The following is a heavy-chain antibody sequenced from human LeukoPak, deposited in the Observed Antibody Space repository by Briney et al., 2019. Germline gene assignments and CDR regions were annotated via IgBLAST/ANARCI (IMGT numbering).Heavy chain of an antibody. J-gene: IGHJ4*02. CDR1: GYTFNTYG. CDR2: INPNSGGT. Sequence: ASVKVSCKASGYTFNTYGITWVRQAPGQGLEWMGWINPNSGGTNYAQKFQGRVTMTRDTSITTAYMELSRLRSGDTAVYYCARRWFGELSLDYWGQGTLVTVSS. V-gene: IGHV1-2*02. CDR3: ARRWFGELSLDY. D-gene: IGHD3-10*01.